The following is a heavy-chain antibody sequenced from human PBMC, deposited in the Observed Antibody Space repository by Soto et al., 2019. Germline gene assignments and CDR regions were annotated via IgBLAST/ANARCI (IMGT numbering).Heavy chain of an antibody. CDR3: ARRLRYFDWLLSTYYFDY. CDR2: IYYSGST. Sequence: SETLSLTCTVSGGCISSSSYYWGWIRQPPGKGLEWIGSIYYSGSTYYNPSLKSRVTISVDTSKNQFSLKLRSVTAADTAVYYCARRLRYFDWLLSTYYFDYWGQGTLVTVSS. CDR1: GGCISSSSYY. D-gene: IGHD3-9*01. V-gene: IGHV4-39*01. J-gene: IGHJ4*02.